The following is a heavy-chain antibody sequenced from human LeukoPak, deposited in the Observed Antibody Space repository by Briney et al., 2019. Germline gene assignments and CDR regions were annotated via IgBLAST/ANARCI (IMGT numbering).Heavy chain of an antibody. J-gene: IGHJ4*02. Sequence: GGSLRLSCAASGFTFSSYGMNWVRQAPGKGLEWVSSISSSSSYIYYADSVKGRFTISRDNAKNSLYLQMNSLRAEDTAVYYCARSPIVVVPAALQVDYWGQGTLVTVSS. CDR2: ISSSSSYI. V-gene: IGHV3-21*01. CDR3: ARSPIVVVPAALQVDY. CDR1: GFTFSSYG. D-gene: IGHD2-2*01.